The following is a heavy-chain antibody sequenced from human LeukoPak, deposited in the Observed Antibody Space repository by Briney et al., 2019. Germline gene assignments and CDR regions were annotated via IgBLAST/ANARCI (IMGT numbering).Heavy chain of an antibody. CDR3: AKDTTPQGDYYYYGMDV. V-gene: IGHV3-30*18. J-gene: IGHJ6*02. CDR2: ISYDGSNK. CDR1: GFTASSSY. Sequence: PGGSLRLSCEAAGFTASSSYMNWVRQAPGKGLEWVAVISYDGSNKYYADSVKGRFTISRDNSKNTLYLQMNSLRAEDTAVYYCAKDTTPQGDYYYYGMDVWGQGTTVTVSS. D-gene: IGHD1-1*01.